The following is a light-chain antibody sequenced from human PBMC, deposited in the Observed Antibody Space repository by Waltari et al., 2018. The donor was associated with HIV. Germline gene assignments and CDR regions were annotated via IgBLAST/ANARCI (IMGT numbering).Light chain of an antibody. CDR1: QNIHNS. CDR2: GAS. CDR3: LQSHTFPLT. Sequence: DTQMTQSPSSLSASIGDRVTITCRASQNIHNSISWYQQKPGKAPQLLVFGASSLQSGVPSRFSGGGSGTDFTLTISSLQPDDFATYFCLQSHTFPLTFGPGTTVDVK. J-gene: IGKJ3*01. V-gene: IGKV1-39*01.